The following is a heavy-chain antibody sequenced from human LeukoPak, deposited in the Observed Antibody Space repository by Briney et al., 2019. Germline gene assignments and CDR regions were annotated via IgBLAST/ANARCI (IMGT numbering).Heavy chain of an antibody. CDR1: GFTVSSNY. Sequence: GGSLRLSCAASGFTVSSNYTSWVRQAPGKGLEWVSVIYSGGSTYYADSVKGRFTISRDNSKNTLYLQMNSLRTEDTALYYCAKELVVVAATPNDYYYGMDVWGQGTTVTVSS. CDR3: AKELVVVAATPNDYYYGMDV. V-gene: IGHV3-53*05. D-gene: IGHD2-15*01. J-gene: IGHJ6*02. CDR2: IYSGGST.